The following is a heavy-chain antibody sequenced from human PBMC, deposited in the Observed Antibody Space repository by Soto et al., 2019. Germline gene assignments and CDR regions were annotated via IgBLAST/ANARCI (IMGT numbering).Heavy chain of an antibody. CDR2: IKQDGSEK. Sequence: GGSLRLSCAASGFTFSRSWLSWVRQAPGKGLEWVANIKQDGSEKYYVDSVKGRFTISRDNAKNSLYLQMNSLRAEDTAVYYCARDRGEYYFDYWGEGTLVTVYS. CDR3: ARDRGEYYFDY. V-gene: IGHV3-7*03. CDR1: GFTFSRSW. D-gene: IGHD3-10*01. J-gene: IGHJ4*02.